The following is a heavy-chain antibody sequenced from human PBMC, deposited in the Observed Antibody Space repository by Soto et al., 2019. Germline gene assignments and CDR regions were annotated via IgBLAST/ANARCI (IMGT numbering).Heavy chain of an antibody. CDR1: GLTFSSYA. CDR2: ISNNVDTA. V-gene: IGHV3-23*01. J-gene: IGHJ4*02. CDR3: XXXXXXXXXXVTLLDS. Sequence: EVQLLESGGGLVQPGGSLTLSCATSGLTFSSYAMVWVRQAAEKGLDWVASISNNVDTAYYADSVKGRFTISRGNSETXXXXXXXXXXXXXXXXXXXXXXXXXXXXXVTLLDSWGQGTQVTVSS.